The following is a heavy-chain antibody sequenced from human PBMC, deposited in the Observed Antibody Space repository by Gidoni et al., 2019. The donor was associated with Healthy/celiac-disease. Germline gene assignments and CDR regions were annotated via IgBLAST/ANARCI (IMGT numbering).Heavy chain of an antibody. CDR1: GFPFSSYA. D-gene: IGHD3-3*01. V-gene: IGHV3-23*01. CDR3: AKATYYDFWSGYADY. Sequence: EVQLLESGGGLVQPVGSLRLSCAASGFPFSSYAMSWVRQAPGKGLEWVSAISGSGGSTYYADSVKGRFTISRDNSKNTLYLQMNSLRSEDTAVYYCAKATYYDFWSGYADYWGQGTLVTVSS. J-gene: IGHJ4*02. CDR2: ISGSGGST.